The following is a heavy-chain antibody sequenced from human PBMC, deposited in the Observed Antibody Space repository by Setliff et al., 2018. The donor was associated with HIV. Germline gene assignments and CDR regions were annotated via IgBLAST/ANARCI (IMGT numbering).Heavy chain of an antibody. Sequence: SETLSLTCTVSGGSIRSSSSYWGWIRQPPGKGLEWIGIIYYSGSTYYTPSLKSRVTISVDTSKNQFSLKLNSVTAADTAMYYCARVVDADYLDYWGQGTPVTVSS. CDR2: IYYSGST. V-gene: IGHV4-39*01. CDR3: ARVVDADYLDY. D-gene: IGHD2-15*01. CDR1: GGSIRSSSSY. J-gene: IGHJ4*02.